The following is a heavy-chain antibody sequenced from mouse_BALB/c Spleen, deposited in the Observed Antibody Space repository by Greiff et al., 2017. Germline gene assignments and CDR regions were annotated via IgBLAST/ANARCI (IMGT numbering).Heavy chain of an antibody. Sequence: QVQLQQSGAELVRPGASVTLSCKASGYTFTDYEMHWVKQTPVHGLEWIGAIDPETGGTAYNQKFKGKATLTADKSSSTAYMELRSLTSEDSAVYYCTREGYGTTRYWYFDVWGAGTTVTVSS. CDR2: IDPETGGT. D-gene: IGHD2-10*02. CDR1: GYTFTDYE. V-gene: IGHV1-15*01. J-gene: IGHJ1*01. CDR3: TREGYGTTRYWYFDV.